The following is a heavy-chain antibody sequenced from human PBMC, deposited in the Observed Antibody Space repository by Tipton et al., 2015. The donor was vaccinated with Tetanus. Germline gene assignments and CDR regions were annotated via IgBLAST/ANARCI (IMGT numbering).Heavy chain of an antibody. J-gene: IGHJ5*02. Sequence: SLRLSCAASGFTFSSYAMSWVRQAPGKGLEWVANIKQDGSETSYVDSVKGRFTVSRDNAKNSLSLQMNSLRAEDTAVYYCARGLRRLFCTSASCHPNWCDPWGQGTLVTVSS. CDR3: ARGLRRLFCTSASCHPNWCDP. V-gene: IGHV3-7*01. D-gene: IGHD2-2*01. CDR2: IKQDGSET. CDR1: GFTFSSYA.